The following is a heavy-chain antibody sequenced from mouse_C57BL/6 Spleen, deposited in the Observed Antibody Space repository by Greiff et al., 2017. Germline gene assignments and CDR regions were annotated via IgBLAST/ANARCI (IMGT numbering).Heavy chain of an antibody. CDR1: GYTFTSYW. V-gene: IGHV1-52*01. CDR2: IDPSDSET. J-gene: IGHJ2*01. CDR3: ARGAGTTVDY. Sequence: QVQLQQPGAELVRPGSSVKLSCKASGYTFTSYWMHWVKQRPIQGLEWIGNIDPSDSETHYNQKFKDKATLTVDKSSSTAYMQLSSLTSEDSAVYYCARGAGTTVDYWGQGTTLTVSS. D-gene: IGHD4-1*01.